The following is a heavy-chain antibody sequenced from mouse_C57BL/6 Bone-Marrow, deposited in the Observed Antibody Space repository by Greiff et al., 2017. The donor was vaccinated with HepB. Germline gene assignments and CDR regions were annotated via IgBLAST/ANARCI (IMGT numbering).Heavy chain of an antibody. CDR3: ARGRQLSLRGFAY. CDR2: IDPSDSYT. J-gene: IGHJ3*01. CDR1: GYTFTSYW. D-gene: IGHD3-2*02. V-gene: IGHV1-69*01. Sequence: QVQLQQPGAELVMPGASVKLSCKASGYTFTSYWMHWVKQRPGQGLEWIGEIDPSDSYTNYNQKFKGKSTLTVDKSSSTAYMQLSSLTSEDSAVYDCARGRQLSLRGFAYWGQGTLVTVSA.